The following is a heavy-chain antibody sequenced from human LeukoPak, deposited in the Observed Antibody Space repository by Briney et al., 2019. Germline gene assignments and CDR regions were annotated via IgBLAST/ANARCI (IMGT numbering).Heavy chain of an antibody. D-gene: IGHD2-21*02. CDR1: GFTFSSYS. J-gene: IGHJ6*03. CDR2: ISSSGSTI. V-gene: IGHV3-48*04. Sequence: GGSLRLSCAASGFTFSSYSMNWVRQAPGKGLEWVSYISSSGSTIYYADSVKGRFTISRDNAKNSLYLQMNSLRAEDTAVYYCAREVGDSRSYYYYYMDVWGKGTTVTISS. CDR3: AREVGDSRSYYYYYMDV.